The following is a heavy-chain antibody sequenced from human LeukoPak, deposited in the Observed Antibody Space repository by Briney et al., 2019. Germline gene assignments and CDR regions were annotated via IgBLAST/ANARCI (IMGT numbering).Heavy chain of an antibody. D-gene: IGHD3-3*01. Sequence: ASVKVSCKASGYTFTSYYMHWVRQAPGQGLEWMGIINPSGGSTSYAQKFQGRVTMTGDTSTSTVYMELSSLRSEDTAVYYCARAYYDFWSGYRTLDYWGQGTLVTVSS. V-gene: IGHV1-46*01. CDR1: GYTFTSYY. CDR2: INPSGGST. CDR3: ARAYYDFWSGYRTLDY. J-gene: IGHJ4*02.